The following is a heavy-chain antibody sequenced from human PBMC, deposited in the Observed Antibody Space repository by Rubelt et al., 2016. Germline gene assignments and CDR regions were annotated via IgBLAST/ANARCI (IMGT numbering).Heavy chain of an antibody. CDR1: GFTFSGYE. D-gene: IGHD6-13*01. J-gene: IGHJ4*02. V-gene: IGHV3-15*01. Sequence: GGSLRLSCAASGFTFSGYEMNWVRQAPGKGLEWVGRIKSKIDGGTIDYAAAVKGRFIISRDDSKNTLYLHVDTLTAEDTGVYYCTIEVAAAGTKGYVEYWGRGTLVTVSS. CDR2: IKSKIDGGTI. CDR3: TIEVAAAGTKGYVEY.